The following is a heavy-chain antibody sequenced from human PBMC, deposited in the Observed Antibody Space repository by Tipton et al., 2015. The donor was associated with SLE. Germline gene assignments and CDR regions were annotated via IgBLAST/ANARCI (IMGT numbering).Heavy chain of an antibody. D-gene: IGHD5-12*01. V-gene: IGHV4-39*07. CDR3: ARQVCHSGSCYFDS. CDR2: AHYSGST. CDR1: GDSLSSSGHY. Sequence: GLVKPSETLSLTCTVSGDSLSSSGHYWGWIRQPPQKGLEWIGFAHYSGSTYNNPSLQTRVTISVDTSNQFSLKLSSATAADTAVYYCARQVCHSGSCYFDSWGQGALVTVSS. J-gene: IGHJ4*02.